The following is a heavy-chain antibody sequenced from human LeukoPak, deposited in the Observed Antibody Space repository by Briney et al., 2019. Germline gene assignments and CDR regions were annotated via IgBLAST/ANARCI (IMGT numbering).Heavy chain of an antibody. CDR3: ARRSNSGWFDP. Sequence: RPSETLSLTCAVYGGSFSSYYWSWIRQPAGKGLEWIGRIYTSGSTNYNPSLKSRVTMSVDTSKNQFSLKLSSVTAADTAVYYCARRSNSGWFDPWGQGALVTVSS. V-gene: IGHV4-59*10. CDR1: GGSFSSYY. D-gene: IGHD4-11*01. CDR2: IYTSGST. J-gene: IGHJ5*02.